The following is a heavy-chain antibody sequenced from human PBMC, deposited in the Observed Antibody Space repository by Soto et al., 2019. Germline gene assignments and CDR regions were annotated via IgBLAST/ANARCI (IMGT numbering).Heavy chain of an antibody. J-gene: IGHJ4*02. CDR3: ARVAVAGTSVHY. V-gene: IGHV4-4*02. D-gene: IGHD6-19*01. CDR1: GGSISSSNW. CDR2: VYHSGCT. Sequence: QVQLQESGPGLVKPSGTLSLTCAVSGGSISSSNWWSWVRQPPGKGLEWIGEVYHSGCTNYNPSLTGRVTTSVDKSKDRLSLKLSSVTAADTVVYYCARVAVAGTSVHYWGQGTLVTVSS.